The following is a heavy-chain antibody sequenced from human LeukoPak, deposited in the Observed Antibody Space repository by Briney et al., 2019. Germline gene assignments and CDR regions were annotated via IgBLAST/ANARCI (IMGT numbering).Heavy chain of an antibody. V-gene: IGHV4-38-2*01. CDR1: GYSISSGYY. CDR3: ARVWIRGYSYESYYYYYYMDV. CDR2: IYHSGST. D-gene: IGHD5-18*01. J-gene: IGHJ6*03. Sequence: SETLSLTCAVSGYSISSGYYWGWIRQPPGQGLEWIGSIYHSGSTCYNPSLKSRVTISVDTSKNQFSLKLSSVTAADTAVYYCARVWIRGYSYESYYYYYYMDVWGKGTTVTVSS.